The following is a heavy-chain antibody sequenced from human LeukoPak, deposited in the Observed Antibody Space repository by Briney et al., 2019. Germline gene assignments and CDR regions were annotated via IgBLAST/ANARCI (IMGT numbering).Heavy chain of an antibody. V-gene: IGHV3-53*01. CDR3: ARESGYAVGDF. CDR2: IYSDNT. J-gene: IGHJ4*02. CDR1: GFTVSSNS. D-gene: IGHD5-12*01. Sequence: GGSLRLSCTVSGFTVSSNSMSWVRQAPGKGLEWVSFIYSDNTHYSDSVKGRFTISRDNSKNTLYLQMNNLRADDTAVYYCARESGYAVGDFWGRGTLVTVSS.